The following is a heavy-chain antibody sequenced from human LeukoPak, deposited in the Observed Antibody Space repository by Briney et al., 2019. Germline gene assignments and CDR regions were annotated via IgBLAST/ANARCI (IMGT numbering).Heavy chain of an antibody. CDR3: ARRVTGRGTFYFDY. CDR1: GGSISSYY. J-gene: IGHJ4*02. CDR2: ISYSGST. V-gene: IGHV4-59*08. D-gene: IGHD3-16*01. Sequence: SETLSLTCTVSGGSISSYYWSWIRQPPGKGLEWIGYISYSGSTNYNPALKSRVTISLDTSRNQFSLKLNSVTAADTAVYYCARRVTGRGTFYFDYWGQGSLVTVSS.